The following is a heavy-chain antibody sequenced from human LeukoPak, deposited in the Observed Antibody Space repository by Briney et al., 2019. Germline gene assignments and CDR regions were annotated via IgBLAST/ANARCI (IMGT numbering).Heavy chain of an antibody. V-gene: IGHV3-30*18. CDR3: AKDMRIFDYSNYGEMDV. CDR2: IAYDGSSK. CDR1: GFTFSSYS. D-gene: IGHD4-11*01. J-gene: IGHJ6*04. Sequence: GGSLRLSCAASGFTFSSYSMNWVRQAPGRGLEWVAAIAYDGSSKYYADSVKGRFTISRDNSKNTLYLQMNSLRVEDTAVYYCAKDMRIFDYSNYGEMDVWGKGTTVTVSS.